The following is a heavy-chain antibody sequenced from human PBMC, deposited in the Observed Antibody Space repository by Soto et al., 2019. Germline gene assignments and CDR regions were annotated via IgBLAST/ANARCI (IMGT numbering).Heavy chain of an antibody. CDR2: IYYSGIT. D-gene: IGHD2-8*02. CDR1: GGSISSYY. V-gene: IGHV4-59*01. Sequence: SETLSLTCTVSGGSISSYYWSWIRQPPGKGLEWIGYIYYSGITDYNPSLKSRVTISVDTSKSQFSLKLSSVTAADMAVYYCARGGGVYYFDYWGQGTLVTVSS. J-gene: IGHJ4*02. CDR3: ARGGGVYYFDY.